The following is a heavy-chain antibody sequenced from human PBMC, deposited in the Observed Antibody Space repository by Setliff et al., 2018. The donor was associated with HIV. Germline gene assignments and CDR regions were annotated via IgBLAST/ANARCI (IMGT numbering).Heavy chain of an antibody. CDR2: IDWDDDK. V-gene: IGHV2-70*11. CDR3: ARIRRGSSGWYIGRDYYYYYGMDV. D-gene: IGHD6-19*01. J-gene: IGHJ6*02. Sequence: LVNPTQTLTLTCTFSGFSLNTSGMCVSWIRQPPGKALEWLARIDWDDDKHYSTSLKTRLTISKDTSKNQVVLTMTKMDPVDTATYYCARIRRGSSGWYIGRDYYYYYGMDVWGQGTTVTVSS. CDR1: GFSLNTSGMC.